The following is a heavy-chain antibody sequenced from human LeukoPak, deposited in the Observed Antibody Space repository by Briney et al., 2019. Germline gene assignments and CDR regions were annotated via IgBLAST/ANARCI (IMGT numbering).Heavy chain of an antibody. J-gene: IGHJ4*02. CDR1: GASISSSSYY. D-gene: IGHD2-15*01. CDR3: ARRWRFDY. CDR2: IYYRGST. Sequence: SETLSLTCTASGASISSSSYYWGWIRQPPGKGLEWIGSIYYRGSTYHNPSLKSRVTISVDTSKNQLSLKLSSVTAADTAVYYCARRWRFDYWGQGTLVTVSS. V-gene: IGHV4-39*01.